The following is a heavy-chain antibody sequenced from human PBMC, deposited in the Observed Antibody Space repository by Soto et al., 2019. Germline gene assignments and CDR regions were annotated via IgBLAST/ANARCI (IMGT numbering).Heavy chain of an antibody. V-gene: IGHV3-74*01. CDR3: ARGWFGPDV. CDR1: GFTLSGRS. D-gene: IGHD3-10*01. Sequence: EVQLVESGGGLVQPGGSLRLSCAASGFTLSGRSMHWVRQAPGKGLVWVSGIDNAGTDSTYADSVKGRFTSSRDNAKNMLYLQLNSLRVEDTGVYYCARGWFGPDVWGKGTTVTVSS. J-gene: IGHJ6*04. CDR2: IDNAGTDS.